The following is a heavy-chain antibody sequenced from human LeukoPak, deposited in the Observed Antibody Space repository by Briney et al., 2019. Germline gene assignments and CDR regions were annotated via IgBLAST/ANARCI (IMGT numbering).Heavy chain of an antibody. D-gene: IGHD7-27*01. CDR2: ISSSSSTI. J-gene: IGHJ5*02. V-gene: IGHV3-48*01. CDR1: GFTFSSYS. CDR3: ASLTGDPRWFDP. Sequence: AGGSLRLSCAASGFTFSSYSVNWVRQAPGKGLEWVSYISSSSSTIYYADSVKGRFTISRDNAKNSLYLQMNSLRAEDTAVYYCASLTGDPRWFDPWGQGTLVTVSS.